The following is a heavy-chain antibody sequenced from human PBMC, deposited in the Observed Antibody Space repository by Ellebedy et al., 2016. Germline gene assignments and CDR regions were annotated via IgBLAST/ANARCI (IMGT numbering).Heavy chain of an antibody. D-gene: IGHD4-17*01. Sequence: GGSLRLSXAASGFTFSSYWMSWVRQAPGKGLEWVANIKQDGSEKYYVDSVKGRFTISRDNAKNSLYLQMNSLRAEDTAVYYCAREVTTVTRYYGMDVWGQGTTVTVSS. J-gene: IGHJ6*02. CDR2: IKQDGSEK. CDR3: AREVTTVTRYYGMDV. V-gene: IGHV3-7*03. CDR1: GFTFSSYW.